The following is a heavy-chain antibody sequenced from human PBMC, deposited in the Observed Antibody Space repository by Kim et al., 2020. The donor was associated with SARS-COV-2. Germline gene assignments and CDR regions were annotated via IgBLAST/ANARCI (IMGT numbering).Heavy chain of an antibody. CDR1: GFIFSDYY. J-gene: IGHJ4*02. CDR3: ARFLLWFRERYFDY. D-gene: IGHD3-10*01. V-gene: IGHV3-11*01. Sequence: GGSLRLSCAASGFIFSDYYMSWIRQAPGKGLEWVSYISSSGSTIYYADSVKGRFTISRDNAKNSLYLQMNSLRAEDTAVYYCARFLLWFRERYFDYWGQGTLVTVSS. CDR2: ISSSGSTI.